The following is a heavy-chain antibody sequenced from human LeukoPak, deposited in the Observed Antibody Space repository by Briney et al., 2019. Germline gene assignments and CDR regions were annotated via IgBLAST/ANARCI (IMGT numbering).Heavy chain of an antibody. Sequence: ASVKVSCKASGYTFTSYDINWVRQATGQGLEWMGWMNPNSGNTGYAQKFQGRVTMTRNTSISTAYMELSSLRSEDTAVYYCARAPIAARDYSYYMDVWGKGTTVTVSS. D-gene: IGHD6-6*01. CDR2: MNPNSGNT. V-gene: IGHV1-8*01. CDR3: ARAPIAARDYSYYMDV. J-gene: IGHJ6*03. CDR1: GYTFTSYD.